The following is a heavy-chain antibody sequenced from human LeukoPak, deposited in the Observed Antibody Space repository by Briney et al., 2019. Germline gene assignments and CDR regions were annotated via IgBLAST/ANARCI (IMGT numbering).Heavy chain of an antibody. J-gene: IGHJ5*02. Sequence: PSETLSLTCTVSGGSISSYYWSWIRQPPGKGLEWIGYIYYSGSTNYNPSLKSRVTISVDTSKNQFSLKLSSVTAADTAVSYCARGTCSSTSCYTLRGGRWFDPWGQGTLVTVSS. V-gene: IGHV4-59*01. CDR1: GGSISSYY. CDR2: IYYSGST. D-gene: IGHD2-2*02. CDR3: ARGTCSSTSCYTLRGGRWFDP.